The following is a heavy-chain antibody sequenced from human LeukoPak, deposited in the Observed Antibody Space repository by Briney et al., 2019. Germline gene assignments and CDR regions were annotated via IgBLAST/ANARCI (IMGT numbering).Heavy chain of an antibody. CDR1: GFTFSNTW. Sequence: GGSLRLSCAVSGFTFSNTWMNWVRQAPGKGLELVGRIKRIIDGGTTDYAATVKGRFTVSRDGSINTLYLQMSSLKTEDTAVYYCAAQGGSGDLRYWGQGTLVTVSS. CDR2: IKRIIDGGTT. J-gene: IGHJ4*02. V-gene: IGHV3-15*01. CDR3: AAQGGSGDLRY. D-gene: IGHD4-17*01.